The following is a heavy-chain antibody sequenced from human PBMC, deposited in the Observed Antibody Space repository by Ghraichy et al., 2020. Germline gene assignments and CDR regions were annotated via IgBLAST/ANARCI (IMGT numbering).Heavy chain of an antibody. J-gene: IGHJ3*02. Sequence: SVKVSCKASGGTFRNYAINWVRQAPGQGLEWMVGIIPIFGTPNYAQKFQGRVTLTADESTSTAYMELSSLRSEDTAVYYCAREVAAASLDAFDIWGQGTMVSVSS. D-gene: IGHD6-13*01. CDR1: GGTFRNYA. CDR3: AREVAAASLDAFDI. V-gene: IGHV1-69*13. CDR2: IIPIFGTP.